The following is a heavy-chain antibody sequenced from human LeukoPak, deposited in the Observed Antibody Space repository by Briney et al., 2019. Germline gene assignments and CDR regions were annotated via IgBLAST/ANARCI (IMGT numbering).Heavy chain of an antibody. V-gene: IGHV1-2*02. Sequence: GASVKVSCKASGYTFTGYYIHWVRQAPGQGLEWMGWSNPKSGGTNFARRFQGRVTMTRDTSITTAYMELNRLRSDDTATYYCARSTSAYDSSRPRFDFWGQGTLVTVSS. CDR1: GYTFTGYY. CDR3: ARSTSAYDSSRPRFDF. J-gene: IGHJ5*01. D-gene: IGHD3-16*01. CDR2: SNPKSGGT.